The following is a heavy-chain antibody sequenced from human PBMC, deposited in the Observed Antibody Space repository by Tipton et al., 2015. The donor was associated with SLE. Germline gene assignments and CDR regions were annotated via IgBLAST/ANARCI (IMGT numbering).Heavy chain of an antibody. CDR1: GRPISSSSYY. CDR3: ARRGYYYYYMDV. Sequence: TLSLTCTVSGRPISSSSYYWGWIRQPPGKGLEWNGSIYYSGSTYSNPSLKSRVTISVDTSKNHFSLKLSSVTAADTAVYYCARRGYYYYYMDVWGKGTTVTVSS. CDR2: IYYSGST. J-gene: IGHJ6*03. V-gene: IGHV4-39*01.